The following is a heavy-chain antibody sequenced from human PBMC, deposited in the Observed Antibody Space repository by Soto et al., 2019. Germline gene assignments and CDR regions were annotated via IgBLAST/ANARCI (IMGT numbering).Heavy chain of an antibody. CDR3: ARDAFDI. J-gene: IGHJ3*02. Sequence: GGSLRLSCAASGFTFSSYAMHWVRQAPGKGLEWVAVISYDGSNKYYADSVKGRFTISGDNSKNTLYLQMNSLRAEDTAVYYCARDAFDIWGQGTMVTVSS. CDR2: ISYDGSNK. V-gene: IGHV3-30-3*01. CDR1: GFTFSSYA.